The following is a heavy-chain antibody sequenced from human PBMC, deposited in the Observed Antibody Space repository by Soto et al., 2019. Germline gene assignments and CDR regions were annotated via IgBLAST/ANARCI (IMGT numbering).Heavy chain of an antibody. CDR3: ARDRDIVIVPASWFDP. CDR1: GFTFSSYA. D-gene: IGHD2-2*01. Sequence: GGSLRLSCAASGFTFSSYAMNLLRQAPAKGLEWVSSISSSSSNIYYADSVKGRFTISRDNAKNSLYLQMNSLRAEDTAVYYCARDRDIVIVPASWFDPWGQGTLVTVSS. J-gene: IGHJ5*02. CDR2: ISSSSSNI. V-gene: IGHV3-21*01.